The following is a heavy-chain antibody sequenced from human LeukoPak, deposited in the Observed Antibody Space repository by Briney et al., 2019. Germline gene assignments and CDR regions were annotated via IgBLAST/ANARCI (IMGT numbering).Heavy chain of an antibody. CDR1: GFTFSSYA. D-gene: IGHD2-8*01. CDR3: ASLIVLMVYAIREVDY. CDR2: ISGSGGSK. J-gene: IGHJ4*02. Sequence: GGSLRLSCAASGFTFSSYAMSWVRQAPGKGLEWVSAISGSGGSKYYADSVKGRFTISRDNSKNTLYLQMNSLRAEDTDVYYCASLIVLMVYAIREVDYWGQGTLVAVSS. V-gene: IGHV3-23*01.